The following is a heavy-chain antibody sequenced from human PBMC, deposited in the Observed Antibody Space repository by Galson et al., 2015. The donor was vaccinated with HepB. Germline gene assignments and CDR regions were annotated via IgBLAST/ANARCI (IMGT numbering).Heavy chain of an antibody. V-gene: IGHV3-48*01. J-gene: IGHJ5*01. Sequence: SLRLSCAASGFTFRNNSMNWVRQTPGKGLEWVSYISGTSSTIYYADSVKGRFTISRDNAKNSLYLQMNSLRAEDTAVYYCAKNSHGSSWFGEYWLDSWGQGTLVTVSS. CDR2: ISGTSSTI. CDR3: AKNSHGSSWFGEYWLDS. CDR1: GFTFRNNS. D-gene: IGHD3-10*01.